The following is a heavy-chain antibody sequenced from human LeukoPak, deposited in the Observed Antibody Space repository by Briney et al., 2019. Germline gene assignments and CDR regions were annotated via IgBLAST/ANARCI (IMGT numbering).Heavy chain of an antibody. D-gene: IGHD3-10*01. V-gene: IGHV4-4*02. J-gene: IGHJ4*02. CDR3: TRDPRVLDY. Sequence: SGTLSLTCAVSGGSISSSNWWSWVRQSPGKGLEWIGEFYHRGSTNYNLSLRSRVTIEVDKSKNQLFLNLKSVTAADTAVYYCTRDPRVLDYWGQGTLVTVSS. CDR1: GGSISSSNW. CDR2: FYHRGST.